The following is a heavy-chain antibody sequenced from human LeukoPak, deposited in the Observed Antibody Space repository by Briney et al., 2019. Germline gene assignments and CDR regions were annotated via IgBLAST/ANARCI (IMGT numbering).Heavy chain of an antibody. CDR1: GFTFSSYA. D-gene: IGHD1-20*01. Sequence: GGSLRLSCAASGFTFSSYAMSWVRQAPGKGLEWVSAISGSGGSTYYADSVKGRFTISRDNSKNMLYLQMNSLRAEDTAVYYCAKDTVTGTSQQFDYWGQGTLVTVSP. J-gene: IGHJ4*02. CDR3: AKDTVTGTSQQFDY. V-gene: IGHV3-23*01. CDR2: ISGSGGST.